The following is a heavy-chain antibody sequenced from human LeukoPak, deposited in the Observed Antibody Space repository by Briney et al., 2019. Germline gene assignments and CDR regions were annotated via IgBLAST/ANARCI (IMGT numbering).Heavy chain of an antibody. J-gene: IGHJ5*02. V-gene: IGHV4-59*01. Sequence: PSETLSLTCTVSGGSINSYYWTWIRQPPGKGLEWIGYIYYSGSTNYNPSLKSRVTMSVDTSKNQFSLKLSSVTAADTAVYYCARDGGDRTFDPWGQGTLVTVSS. CDR1: GGSINSYY. CDR3: ARDGGDRTFDP. CDR2: IYYSGST. D-gene: IGHD5-12*01.